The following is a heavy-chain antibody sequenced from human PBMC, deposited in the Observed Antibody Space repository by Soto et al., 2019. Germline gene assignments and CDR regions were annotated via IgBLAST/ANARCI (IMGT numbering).Heavy chain of an antibody. V-gene: IGHV2-5*01. J-gene: IGHJ4*02. D-gene: IGHD3-22*01. Sequence: SGPTLVNPTQTLTLTCTFSGFSLSTSGVGVGWIRQPPGKALEWRALIYWNDDKRYSPSLKSRLTITKDTSRNQVVLTMTNMDPVDTATYYCAHMTGGYYYDSSGRSYFDYWGQGTLVTVSS. CDR3: AHMTGGYYYDSSGRSYFDY. CDR1: GFSLSTSGVG. CDR2: IYWNDDK.